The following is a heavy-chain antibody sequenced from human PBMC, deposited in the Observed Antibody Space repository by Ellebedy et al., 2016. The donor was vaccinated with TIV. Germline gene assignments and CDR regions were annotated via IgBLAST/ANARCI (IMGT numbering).Heavy chain of an antibody. CDR2: IGTAGDT. CDR1: GFTFSSYD. J-gene: IGHJ6*02. Sequence: GESLKISCAASGFTFSSYDMHWVRQATGKGLEWVSAIGTAGDTYYPGSVKGRFTISRENAKNSLYLQMNSLRAGDTAVYYCARGFRRYGMDVWGQGTTVTVSS. CDR3: ARGFRRYGMDV. V-gene: IGHV3-13*01.